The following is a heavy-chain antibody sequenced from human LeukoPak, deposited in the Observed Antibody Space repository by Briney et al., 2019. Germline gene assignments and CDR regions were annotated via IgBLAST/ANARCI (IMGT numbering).Heavy chain of an antibody. CDR1: GDSIYNSDYY. CDR3: ARFGSRIGTGASFGFES. D-gene: IGHD3-10*01. V-gene: IGHV4-39*07. Sequence: PSETLSLTCTVSGDSIYNSDYYWGWIRRPPGKGLEWIGSIFYGGSSYYNPSLESRVTISIAPSKSQFSLNLRFVTAADTAVYHCARFGSRIGTGASFGFESWGQGTLVLVSS. CDR2: IFYGGSS. J-gene: IGHJ4*02.